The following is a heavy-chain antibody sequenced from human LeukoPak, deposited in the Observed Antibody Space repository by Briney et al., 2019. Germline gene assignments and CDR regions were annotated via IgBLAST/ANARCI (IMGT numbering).Heavy chain of an antibody. V-gene: IGHV1-46*01. CDR2: VNPGGGST. CDR1: GYTFTSYF. Sequence: ASAKVSCKASGYTFTSYFMHWVRQAPGQGLEWMGSVNPGGGSTTYAQNFQGRVTMTRVTSTNTVYMELSSLRSEDTAVYYCARTYDSSGFQYWGQGTLVTVSS. D-gene: IGHD3-22*01. CDR3: ARTYDSSGFQY. J-gene: IGHJ4*02.